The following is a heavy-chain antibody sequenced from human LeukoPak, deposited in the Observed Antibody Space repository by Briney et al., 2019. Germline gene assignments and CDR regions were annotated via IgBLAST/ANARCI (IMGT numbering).Heavy chain of an antibody. CDR3: GRDLNWNQIDY. V-gene: IGHV3-74*01. Sequence: GGSLRLSCAASGFTFNIHWMHWVGQVPGKGLVWVSRTNTDGSRTDYAASVKGRFTISRDNAKNTLYLQMNSLRAEDTAVYYCGRDLNWNQIDYWGQGSLVTVSS. CDR2: TNTDGSRT. D-gene: IGHD1-20*01. J-gene: IGHJ4*02. CDR1: GFTFNIHW.